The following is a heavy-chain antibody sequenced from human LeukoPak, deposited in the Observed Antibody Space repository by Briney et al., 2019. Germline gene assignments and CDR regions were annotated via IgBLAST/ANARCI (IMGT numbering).Heavy chain of an antibody. CDR2: ISGSGDNT. J-gene: IGHJ4*02. D-gene: IGHD1-26*01. CDR1: RFTFSSYA. CDR3: AKPIPGSYFYYLDY. V-gene: IGHV3-23*01. Sequence: PGGSLRLSCTASRFTFSSYAMSWVRQAPGKGLEWVSAISGSGDNTYYADSVKGRFTISRDNSKNTLYLQMNSLRAEDTAVYYCAKPIPGSYFYYLDYWGLGTLVTVSS.